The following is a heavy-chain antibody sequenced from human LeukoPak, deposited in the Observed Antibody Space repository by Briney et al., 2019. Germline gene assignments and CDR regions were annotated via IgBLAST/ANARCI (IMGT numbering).Heavy chain of an antibody. CDR1: GFTFSSYG. CDR3: ARVSESGSYFFRYNWFDP. D-gene: IGHD1-26*01. J-gene: IGHJ5*02. CDR2: IKQDGSEK. Sequence: GGSLRLSCAASGFTFSSYGLHWVRQAPGKGLEWVANIKQDGSEKYYVDSVKGRFTISRDNAKNSLYLQMNSLRAEDTAVYYCARVSESGSYFFRYNWFDPWGQGTLVTVSS. V-gene: IGHV3-7*01.